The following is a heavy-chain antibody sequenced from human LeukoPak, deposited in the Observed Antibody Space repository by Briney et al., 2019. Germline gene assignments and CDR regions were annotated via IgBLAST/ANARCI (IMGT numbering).Heavy chain of an antibody. Sequence: GASVKVSCKASGGTFSSYAISWVRQAPGQGLEWMGGIIPIFGTANYAQKFQGRVTITADKSTSTAYMELSSLRPEDTAVYYCARDLDYGDDNHFDYWGQGTLVTVSS. CDR3: ARDLDYGDDNHFDY. CDR2: IIPIFGTA. J-gene: IGHJ4*02. D-gene: IGHD4-17*01. CDR1: GGTFSSYA. V-gene: IGHV1-69*06.